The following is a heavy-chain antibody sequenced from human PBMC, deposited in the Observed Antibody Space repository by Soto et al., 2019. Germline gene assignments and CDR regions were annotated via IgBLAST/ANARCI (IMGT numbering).Heavy chain of an antibody. Sequence: EVQLVESGGGLVQPGGSLRLSCAASGFTFSSYSMNWVRQAPGKGLEWVSYISSSSSTIYYADSVKGRFTISRDNAKNSLYVQMNSLRDEDTAVYYCARDTQDDFWSGYYRDYWGQGTLVTVSS. J-gene: IGHJ4*02. CDR2: ISSSSSTI. CDR3: ARDTQDDFWSGYYRDY. CDR1: GFTFSSYS. D-gene: IGHD3-3*01. V-gene: IGHV3-48*02.